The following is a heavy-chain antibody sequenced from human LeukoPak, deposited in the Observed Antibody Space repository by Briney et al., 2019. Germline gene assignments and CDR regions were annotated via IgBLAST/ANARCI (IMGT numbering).Heavy chain of an antibody. Sequence: GGSLRLSCAASGLTVSSNYMSWVRQAPGKGLEWVSVIYSGGSTYYADSVKGRFTISRDNSKNTLYLQMNSLRAEDTAVYYCARDLGGDGYFDYWGQGTLVTVSS. D-gene: IGHD5-24*01. CDR3: ARDLGGDGYFDY. V-gene: IGHV3-66*01. CDR1: GLTVSSNY. J-gene: IGHJ4*02. CDR2: IYSGGST.